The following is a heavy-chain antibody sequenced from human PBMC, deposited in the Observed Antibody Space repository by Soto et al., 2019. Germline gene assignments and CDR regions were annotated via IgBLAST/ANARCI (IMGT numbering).Heavy chain of an antibody. CDR1: GGTFSSYA. CDR3: AEDPIFVGVIIARRGMEF. CDR2: IIPTFGTA. D-gene: IGHD3-3*01. V-gene: IGHV1-69*18. J-gene: IGHJ6*02. Sequence: HVQLEQSGSEVKKHGSSVKVSCTASGGTFSSYASSCVRQAPGQGLARLGRIIPTFGTANYALKFQGRVTLNSEEFMSPAGMEVRSVRSEDTAVYDFAEDPIFVGVIIARRGMEFWCQGPTASVSS.